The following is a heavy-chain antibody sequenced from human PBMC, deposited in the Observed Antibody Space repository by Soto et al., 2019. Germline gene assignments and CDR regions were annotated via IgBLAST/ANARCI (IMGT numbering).Heavy chain of an antibody. CDR2: IYYSGST. CDR1: GGSISSYY. V-gene: IGHV4-59*08. J-gene: IGHJ3*02. D-gene: IGHD6-13*01. CDR3: ARRRAAADAFDI. Sequence: SETLSLTCTVSGGSISSYYWSWIRQPPGKGLEWIGYIYYSGSTNYNPSLKSRVTISVDTSKNQFSLKLSSVTAADTAVYYCARRRAAADAFDIWGQGTMVTVSS.